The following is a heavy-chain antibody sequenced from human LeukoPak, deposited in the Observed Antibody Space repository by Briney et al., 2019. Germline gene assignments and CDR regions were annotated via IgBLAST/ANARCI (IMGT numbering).Heavy chain of an antibody. V-gene: IGHV1-69*13. CDR1: GGTFSSYA. CDR3: ARAEDQGRYFDWLPGFDP. Sequence: GASAKVSCKASGGTFSSYAISWVRQAPGQGLEWMGGILPIFGSAIYAQHFRGRLTITAAESTNTAYMELHRLRSDDTALYYCARAEDQGRYFDWLPGFDPWGQGTLVTVSS. J-gene: IGHJ5*02. CDR2: ILPIFGSA. D-gene: IGHD3-9*01.